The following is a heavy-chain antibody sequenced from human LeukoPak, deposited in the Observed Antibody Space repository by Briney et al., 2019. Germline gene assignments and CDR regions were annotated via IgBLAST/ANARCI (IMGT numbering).Heavy chain of an antibody. V-gene: IGHV3-30*18. CDR1: GFTFSSYG. Sequence: GGSLRLSCAASGFTFSSYGMHWVRQAPGKGLEXXXVISYDGSNKYYADSVKGRFTISRDNSKNTLYLQMNSLRAEDTAVYYWAKNRKRQWRDVFNIWAKGTRVTVSS. CDR3: AKNRKRQWRDVFNI. D-gene: IGHD1-14*01. CDR2: ISYDGSNK. J-gene: IGHJ3*02.